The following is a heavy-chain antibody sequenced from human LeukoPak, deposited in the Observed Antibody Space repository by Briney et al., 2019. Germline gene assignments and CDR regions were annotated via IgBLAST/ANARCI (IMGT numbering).Heavy chain of an antibody. V-gene: IGHV3-48*01. J-gene: IGHJ5*02. CDR1: GFTFSSYS. Sequence: PGGSLRLSCAASGFTFSSYSMNWVRQAPGKGLEWVSYISSSSSTIYYADSVKGRFTISRDNAKNSLYLQMNSLRAEDTAVYYCARDSGWLTPVVPAAISSPWGQGTLVTVSS. D-gene: IGHD2-2*02. CDR3: ARDSGWLTPVVPAAISSP. CDR2: ISSSSSTI.